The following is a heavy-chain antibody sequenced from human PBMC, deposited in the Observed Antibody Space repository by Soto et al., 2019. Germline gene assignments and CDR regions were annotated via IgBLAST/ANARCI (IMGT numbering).Heavy chain of an antibody. CDR2: ISWNSGSI. V-gene: IGHV3-9*01. J-gene: IGHJ4*02. CDR3: AKMRAVAATSPFDY. D-gene: IGHD2-15*01. CDR1: GFTFDDYA. Sequence: EVQLVESGGGLVQPGRSLRLSCAASGFTFDDYAMHWVRQAPGKGLEWVSGISWNSGSIGYADSVKGRFTISRYNTNNSLYLQMNSLRAEDTAFYYCAKMRAVAATSPFDYWGQGTLVTVSS.